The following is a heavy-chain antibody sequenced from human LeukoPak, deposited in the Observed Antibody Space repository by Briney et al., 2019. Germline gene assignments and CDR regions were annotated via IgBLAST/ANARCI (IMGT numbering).Heavy chain of an antibody. Sequence: KTSETLSLTCTVSGGSISSYYWSWIRQPPGKGLEWIGYIYYSGSTNYNPSLKSRVTISVDTSKNQFSLKLSSVTAADTAVYYCARVGNYDSSGYKLGIDYWGQGILVTVSS. CDR2: IYYSGST. CDR3: ARVGNYDSSGYKLGIDY. D-gene: IGHD3-22*01. CDR1: GGSISSYY. J-gene: IGHJ4*02. V-gene: IGHV4-59*01.